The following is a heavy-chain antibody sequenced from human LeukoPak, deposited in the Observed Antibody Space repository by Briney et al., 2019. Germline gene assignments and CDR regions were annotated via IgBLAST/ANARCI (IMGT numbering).Heavy chain of an antibody. J-gene: IGHJ4*02. CDR2: IYSGGST. CDR1: GFIVSSNY. V-gene: IGHV3-53*01. CDR3: ARDNGRRMDYFDY. Sequence: PGGSLRLSCAASGFIVSSNYMSWVRQAPGKGLEWVSVIYSGGSTYYADSVKGRFTISRDNSKNTLYLRMNSLRAEDTAVYYCARDNGRRMDYFDYWGQGTLVTVSS. D-gene: IGHD2-8*01.